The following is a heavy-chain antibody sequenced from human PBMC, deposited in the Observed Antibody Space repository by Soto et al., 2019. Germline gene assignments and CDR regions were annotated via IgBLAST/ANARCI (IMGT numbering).Heavy chain of an antibody. CDR2: ISGSDGST. CDR3: ARRSSSWYFDY. D-gene: IGHD6-13*01. CDR1: GFPCIINT. Sequence: GGAVKGKCVALGFPCIINTMNWVRQAPGKGLEWVSVISGSDGSTYYADSVKGRFTISRDNSKNTLNLQMNSLRAEDTAVYYCARRSSSWYFDYWGQGTLVTVSS. J-gene: IGHJ4*02. V-gene: IGHV3-23*01.